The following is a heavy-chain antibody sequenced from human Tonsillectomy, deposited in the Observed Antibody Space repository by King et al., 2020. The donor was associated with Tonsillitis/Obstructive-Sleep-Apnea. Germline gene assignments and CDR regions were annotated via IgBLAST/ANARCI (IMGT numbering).Heavy chain of an antibody. CDR3: ARDVEPKYYYDSSGYYADFDY. V-gene: IGHV3-11*05. Sequence: VQLVESGGGLVKPGGSLRLSCAASGFTFSDYYMSWIRQAPGKGLEWVSYISSSSSYTNYADSVKGRFTISRDNAKNSLYLQMNSLRAEDTAVYYCARDVEPKYYYDSSGYYADFDYWGQGTLVTVSS. CDR2: ISSSSSYT. CDR1: GFTFSDYY. D-gene: IGHD3-22*01. J-gene: IGHJ4*02.